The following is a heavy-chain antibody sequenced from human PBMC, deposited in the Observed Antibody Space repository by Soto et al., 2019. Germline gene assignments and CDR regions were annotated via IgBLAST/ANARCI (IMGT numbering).Heavy chain of an antibody. CDR2: ITGSGDRT. D-gene: IGHD1-26*01. J-gene: IGHJ4*02. CDR1: GFTFSSYA. Sequence: PGGSLTLSCAASGFTFSSYAMSWVRQAPGKGLVWVSTITGSGDRTYYADSVKGRFTIYRDQSKKTVHLQMKSLRDEATAVYYWAEGIGTRFDYWGQGTMVTVSS. V-gene: IGHV3-23*01. CDR3: AEGIGTRFDY.